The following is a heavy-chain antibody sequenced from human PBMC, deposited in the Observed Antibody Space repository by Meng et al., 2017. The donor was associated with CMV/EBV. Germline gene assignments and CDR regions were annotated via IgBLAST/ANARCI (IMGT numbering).Heavy chain of an antibody. V-gene: IGHV4-34*01. CDR3: ARGRGGSYPHPRPRWFDP. CDR1: GGSFSGYY. CDR2: INHSGST. Sequence: GSLRLSCAVYGGSFSGYYWSWIRQPPGKGLEWIGEINHSGSTNYNPSLKSRVTIPVDTSKNQFSLKLSSVTAADTAVYYCARGRGGSYPHPRPRWFDPWGQGTLVTVSS. D-gene: IGHD1-26*01. J-gene: IGHJ5*02.